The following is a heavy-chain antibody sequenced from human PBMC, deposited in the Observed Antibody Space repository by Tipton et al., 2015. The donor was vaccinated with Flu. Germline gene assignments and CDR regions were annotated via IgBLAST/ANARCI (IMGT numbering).Heavy chain of an antibody. D-gene: IGHD5-18*01. Sequence: SLRLSCAASGFTFSSYWMSWVRQAPGKGLEWVANIKQDGGEEYYADSVKDRFTIYRDNAKNSLFLQMSSLRAEDAAVYYCARDLRSYGLDYWGQGTLVTVSS. V-gene: IGHV3-7*01. J-gene: IGHJ4*02. CDR3: ARDLRSYGLDY. CDR2: IKQDGGEE. CDR1: GFTFSSYW.